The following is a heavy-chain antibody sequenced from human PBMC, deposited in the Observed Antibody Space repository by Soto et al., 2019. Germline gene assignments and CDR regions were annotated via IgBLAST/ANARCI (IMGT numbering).Heavy chain of an antibody. CDR1: GFTFSSYT. D-gene: IGHD2-21*02. V-gene: IGHV3-21*01. CDR3: ARDGARDRGDKGFDF. CDR2: ITSTSTYI. J-gene: IGHJ4*02. Sequence: EVQLVESGGGLVRPGGSLRLSCAASGFTFSSYTMHWVRQAPGKGLEWVSSITSTSTYIYYTDSLKGRFTISRDNANNSLLLQMNNLGPGDTAVYYCARDGARDRGDKGFDFWGQGTVVTVSS.